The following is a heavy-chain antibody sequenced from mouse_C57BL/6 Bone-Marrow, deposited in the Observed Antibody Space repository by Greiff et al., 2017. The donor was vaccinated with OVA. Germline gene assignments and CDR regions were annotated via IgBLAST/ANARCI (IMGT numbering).Heavy chain of an antibody. V-gene: IGHV5-17*01. CDR1: GFTFSDYG. Sequence: EVHLVESGGGLVKPGGSLKLSCAASGFTFSDYGMHWVRQAPEKGLEWVAYISSGSSTIYYADTVKGRFTISRDNAKNTLFLQLTSLGSEDAAMYYCARNGYYPFAYWGQGTLVTVSA. D-gene: IGHD2-3*01. J-gene: IGHJ3*01. CDR2: ISSGSSTI. CDR3: ARNGYYPFAY.